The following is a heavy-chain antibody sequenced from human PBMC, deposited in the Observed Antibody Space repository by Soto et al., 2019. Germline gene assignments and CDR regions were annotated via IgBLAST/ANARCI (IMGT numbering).Heavy chain of an antibody. V-gene: IGHV1-18*01. CDR1: GYTFTSYG. J-gene: IGHJ4*02. CDR3: XXESPPADY. Sequence: QVQLVQSGAEVKKPGASVKVSCKASGYTFTSYGISXXXXXXGQGLEWMGWISAYNGNTKYAQKLQGRVTMTTDTXXXXAXXXXXXXRXDDTAXYXXXXESPPADYWGQGTLVTVSS. CDR2: ISAYNGNT.